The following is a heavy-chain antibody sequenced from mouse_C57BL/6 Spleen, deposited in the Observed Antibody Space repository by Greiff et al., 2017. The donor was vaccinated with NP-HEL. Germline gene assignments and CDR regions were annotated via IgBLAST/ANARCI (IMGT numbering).Heavy chain of an antibody. J-gene: IGHJ1*03. D-gene: IGHD1-1*01. CDR2: ISSGGDYI. Sequence: EVKLVESGEGLVKPGGSLKLSCAASGFTFSSYAMSWVRQTPEKRLEWVAYISSGGDYIYYADTVKGRFTISRDNARNTLYLQMSSLKSEDTDMYYCTRDREITTVAGYFDVWGTGTTVTVSS. V-gene: IGHV5-9-1*02. CDR1: GFTFSSYA. CDR3: TRDREITTVAGYFDV.